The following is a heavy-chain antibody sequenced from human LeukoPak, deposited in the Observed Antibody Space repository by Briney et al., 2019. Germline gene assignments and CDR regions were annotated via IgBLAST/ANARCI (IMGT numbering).Heavy chain of an antibody. D-gene: IGHD1-26*01. CDR2: TYSGGRT. CDR1: RFTVSSNY. CDR3: ARDGGYGSYVSPSNWYFDL. J-gene: IGHJ2*01. V-gene: IGHV3-53*01. Sequence: AGSLRLSCAASRFTVSSNYMSWVRQAPGNGMEWVSVTYSGGRTYYPDSEKGRFTISRDNSNNTLYLPMNNLRAEDTAVYYCARDGGYGSYVSPSNWYFDLWGRGTLVTVSS.